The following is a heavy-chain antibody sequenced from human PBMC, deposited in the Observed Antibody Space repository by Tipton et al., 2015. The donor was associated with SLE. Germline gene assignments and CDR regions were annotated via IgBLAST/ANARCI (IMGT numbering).Heavy chain of an antibody. V-gene: IGHV4-4*08. J-gene: IGHJ4*02. Sequence: TLSLTCTVSGGSLSCHYWSWIRQAPGKGLEWIGYISNSETTSYHPSLKSRVTISVDTSKNQVSLKLNSVTAADTAVYYCARGKTRVEYWGQGTLVTVSS. CDR2: ISNSETT. CDR1: GGSLSCHY. CDR3: ARGKTRVEY. D-gene: IGHD1-14*01.